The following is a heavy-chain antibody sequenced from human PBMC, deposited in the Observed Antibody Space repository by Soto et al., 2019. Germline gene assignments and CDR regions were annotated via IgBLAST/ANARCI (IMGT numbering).Heavy chain of an antibody. CDR3: ARIYYYDSSGYYLDY. V-gene: IGHV4-31*03. Sequence: SETLSLTCTVSGGSISSGGYYWSWIRQHPGKGLEWIGYIYYSGSTYYNPSLKSRVTISVDTSKNQFSLKLSSVTAADTAVYYCARIYYYDSSGYYLDYWGQGTLGTVSS. D-gene: IGHD3-22*01. J-gene: IGHJ4*02. CDR1: GGSISSGGYY. CDR2: IYYSGST.